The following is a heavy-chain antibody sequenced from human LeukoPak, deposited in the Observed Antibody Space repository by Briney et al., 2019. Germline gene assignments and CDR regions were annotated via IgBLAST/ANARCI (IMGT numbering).Heavy chain of an antibody. Sequence: PGGSLRLSCAASGFTFSSYAMSWVRQAPGKGLEWVSAIRCSGDRTHYADSVKGRFTISRDNSKNTLYLQMNSLRAEDTAVYYCAKDSKIVGATFRSYHYMDVWGKGTAVTVSS. D-gene: IGHD1-26*01. CDR2: IRCSGDRT. CDR1: GFTFSSYA. CDR3: AKDSKIVGATFRSYHYMDV. J-gene: IGHJ6*03. V-gene: IGHV3-23*01.